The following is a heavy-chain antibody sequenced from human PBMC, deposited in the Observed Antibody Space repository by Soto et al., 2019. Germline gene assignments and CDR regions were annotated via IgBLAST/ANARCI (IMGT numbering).Heavy chain of an antibody. CDR2: ISSSSSTI. Sequence: GGSLRLSCAASGFTFSSYSMNWVRQAPGKGLEWVSYISSSSSTIYYADSVKGRFTISRDNAKNSLYLQMNSLRDEDTAVYYCARKKIEYGDYLSAFDIWGQGTMVTVSS. D-gene: IGHD4-17*01. V-gene: IGHV3-48*02. CDR3: ARKKIEYGDYLSAFDI. CDR1: GFTFSSYS. J-gene: IGHJ3*02.